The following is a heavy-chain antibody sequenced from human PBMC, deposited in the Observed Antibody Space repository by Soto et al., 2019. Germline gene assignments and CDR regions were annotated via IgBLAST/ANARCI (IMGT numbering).Heavy chain of an antibody. CDR2: ISAYNGNT. Sequence: ASVKVSCKASGYTFTSYGISWVRQAPGQGLEWMGRISAYNGNTNYAQKLQGRVTMTTDTSTSTAYMELRSLRSEDKAVYYCARDLSQWDGYTYYYYGMDVWGQGTTVTVSS. CDR3: ARDLSQWDGYTYYYYGMDV. D-gene: IGHD1-26*01. CDR1: GYTFTSYG. V-gene: IGHV1-18*01. J-gene: IGHJ6*02.